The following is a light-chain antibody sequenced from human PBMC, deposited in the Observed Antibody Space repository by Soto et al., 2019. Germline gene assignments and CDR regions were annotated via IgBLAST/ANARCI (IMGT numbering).Light chain of an antibody. CDR2: EVT. J-gene: IGLJ2*01. Sequence: QSALAQPASVSGSPGQSITISCAGTNRDVGGYNYVSWYQQYPGKAPKLIIYEVTYRPSGASNRFSGSKSGNTASLTISGLQAEDEADYYCSSYSSSSALDVIFGGGTQLTVL. CDR1: NRDVGGYNY. CDR3: SSYSSSSALDVI. V-gene: IGLV2-14*01.